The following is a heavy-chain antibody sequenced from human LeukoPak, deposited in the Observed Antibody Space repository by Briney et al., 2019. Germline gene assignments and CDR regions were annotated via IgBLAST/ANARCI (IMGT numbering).Heavy chain of an antibody. V-gene: IGHV3-43*01. J-gene: IGHJ4*02. CDR3: AKDAYGISGISSGFMDY. Sequence: GGSLRLSCAASGFTFDDYTMHWVRQAPGKGLEWVSLISWDGGSTYYADSVKGRFTISRDNSKNSLYQQMNSLRTEDTALYYCAKDAYGISGISSGFMDYWGQGTLVTVSS. D-gene: IGHD1-14*01. CDR2: ISWDGGST. CDR1: GFTFDDYT.